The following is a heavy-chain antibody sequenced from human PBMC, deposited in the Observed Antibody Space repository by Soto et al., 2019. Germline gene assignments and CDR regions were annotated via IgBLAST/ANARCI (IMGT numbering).Heavy chain of an antibody. V-gene: IGHV4-39*01. D-gene: IGHD2-2*02. J-gene: IGHJ4*02. CDR2: IYDSGST. CDR3: ARHEITDTAIPGFDY. Sequence: SETLSLTCTVSGGSISSSGYYWGWIRQAPGKGLEWIGSIYDSGSTYYNPSVKSRVTISVDTSKNQFSLKLSSVTATDTAVYYCARHEITDTAIPGFDYWGQGTLVTVSS. CDR1: GGSISSSGYY.